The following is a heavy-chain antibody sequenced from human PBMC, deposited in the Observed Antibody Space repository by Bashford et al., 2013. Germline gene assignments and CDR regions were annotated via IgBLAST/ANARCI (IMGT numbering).Heavy chain of an antibody. J-gene: IGHJ4*02. V-gene: IGHV1-2*02. CDR3: ATSKVAGLDN. Sequence: ASVKVSCKASGYTFSDYYLHWVRQAPGQGLEWMGWINPNPNSGATKYAEMFQGRVTMTRDTSISTAYMELTRLTSDDTAVYYCATSKVAGLDNWGQGTLVTGLL. CDR2: INPNPNSGAT. CDR1: GYTFSDYY. D-gene: IGHD6-19*01.